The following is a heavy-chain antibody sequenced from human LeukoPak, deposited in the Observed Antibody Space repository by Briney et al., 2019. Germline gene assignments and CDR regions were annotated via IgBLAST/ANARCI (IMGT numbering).Heavy chain of an antibody. CDR2: VIPILGIA. J-gene: IGHJ4*02. CDR1: GGTFSSYA. D-gene: IGHD5-12*01. CDR3: ARVELVAPPAYFDY. Sequence: SVKVSCKASGGTFSSYAISWVRQAPGQGLEWMGRVIPILGIANYAQKFQGRVTITADKSTSTAYMELSSLRSEDTAVYYCARVELVAPPAYFDYWGQGTLVTVSS. V-gene: IGHV1-69*04.